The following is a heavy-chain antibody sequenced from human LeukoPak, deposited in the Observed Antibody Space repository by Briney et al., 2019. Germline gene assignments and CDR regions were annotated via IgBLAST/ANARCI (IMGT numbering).Heavy chain of an antibody. CDR1: GFTFSSYP. Sequence: PGGSLRLSCAASGFTFSSYPMSWVRQAPGKGLKWVSTITTGGPNTYYADSVKGRFTVSRDDSKNTLYLQMNSLRAEDTAVYYCAKDGGLWVSAHWGDSWGRGTLVTVSS. D-gene: IGHD7-27*01. CDR2: ITTGGPNT. V-gene: IGHV3-23*01. J-gene: IGHJ4*02. CDR3: AKDGGLWVSAHWGDS.